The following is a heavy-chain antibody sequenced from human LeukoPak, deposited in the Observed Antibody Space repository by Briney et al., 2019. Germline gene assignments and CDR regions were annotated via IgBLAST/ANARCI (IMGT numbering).Heavy chain of an antibody. Sequence: GGSLRLSCVASGVTFSDSAMHWVRQASGKGLEWVGRIRSKANSYATSYAASVKGRFTISRDESKSTAYLQMNSLKSEDTAVYYCVTSVAGPDYWGQGTLVTVSS. CDR2: IRSKANSYAT. CDR3: VTSVAGPDY. CDR1: GVTFSDSA. D-gene: IGHD6-19*01. V-gene: IGHV3-73*01. J-gene: IGHJ4*02.